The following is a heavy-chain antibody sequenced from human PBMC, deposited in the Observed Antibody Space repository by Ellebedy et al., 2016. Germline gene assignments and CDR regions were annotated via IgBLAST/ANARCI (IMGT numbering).Heavy chain of an antibody. J-gene: IGHJ4*02. Sequence: GESLKISXAASGFTFSSYWMSWVRQAPGKGLEWVANIKQDGSEKYYVDSVKGRFTISRDNAKNSLYLQMNSLRAEDTAVYYCATRRVGAALDYWGQGTLVTVSS. CDR1: GFTFSSYW. CDR3: ATRRVGAALDY. V-gene: IGHV3-7*03. D-gene: IGHD1-26*01. CDR2: IKQDGSEK.